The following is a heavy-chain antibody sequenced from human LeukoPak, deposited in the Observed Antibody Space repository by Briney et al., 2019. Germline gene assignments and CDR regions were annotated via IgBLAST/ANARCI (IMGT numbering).Heavy chain of an antibody. D-gene: IGHD6-13*01. J-gene: IGHJ4*02. Sequence: PSETLSLTCTVSGGSISSGDYYWSWIRQPPGKGLEWIGSIYYSGSTYYNPSLKSRVTISVDTSKNQFSLKLSSVTAADTAVYYCARGVQQLADFDYWGQGTQVTVSS. CDR2: IYYSGST. CDR1: GGSISSGDYY. V-gene: IGHV4-39*07. CDR3: ARGVQQLADFDY.